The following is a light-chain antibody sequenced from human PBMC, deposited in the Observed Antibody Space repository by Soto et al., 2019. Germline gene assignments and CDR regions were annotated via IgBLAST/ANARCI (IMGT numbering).Light chain of an antibody. V-gene: IGKV3-20*01. CDR1: QSVSSSS. CDR2: GAS. J-gene: IGKJ4*01. CDR3: QQSSSSPLT. Sequence: VVAQWPGTLAWYTGETGTLSCRASQSVSSSSLAWYQQKPGQAPRLLIYGASSRATGIPDRFSGSGSGTDFTPPICCLAPEHFALYYCQQSSSSPLTFAGGTKVDNK.